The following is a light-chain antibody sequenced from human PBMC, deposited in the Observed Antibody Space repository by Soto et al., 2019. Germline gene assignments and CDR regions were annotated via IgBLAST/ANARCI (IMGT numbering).Light chain of an antibody. Sequence: QSALTQPASVSGSPGQSITISCTGTSSDIGRHNYVSWYQQHPGKAPKLMIYDVSSRPSGVSNRFSGSKSGNTASLAISGLQAEDDADYYCSSYTSSNTLVFGGGTKVTVL. V-gene: IGLV2-14*01. CDR3: SSYTSSNTLV. CDR2: DVS. CDR1: SSDIGRHNY. J-gene: IGLJ2*01.